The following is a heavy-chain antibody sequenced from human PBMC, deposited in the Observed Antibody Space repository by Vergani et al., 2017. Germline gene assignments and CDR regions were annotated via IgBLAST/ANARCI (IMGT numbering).Heavy chain of an antibody. Sequence: EVQLVESGGGLVQPGGSLRLSCAASGFTFSSYEMNWVRQAPGKGLEWVSVIYSGGSTYYADSVKGRFTISRHNSKNTLYLQMNSLRVEDTAMYYCARGGIAAALTPFDYWGQGILVTVSS. CDR3: ARGGIAAALTPFDY. CDR2: IYSGGST. CDR1: GFTFSSYE. V-gene: IGHV3-53*04. D-gene: IGHD6-13*01. J-gene: IGHJ4*02.